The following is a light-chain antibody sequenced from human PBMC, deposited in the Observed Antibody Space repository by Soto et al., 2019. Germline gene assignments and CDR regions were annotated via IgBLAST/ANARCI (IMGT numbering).Light chain of an antibody. CDR3: SSYTSTSTHYV. V-gene: IGLV2-14*01. Sequence: QSVLTQPASISGSDGQSLTISCTGSNGDVGGYNYVSWNQQHPGKAPKLIIYEVSNRPSGVSNRFSGSKSGNTASLTISGLQAEDEADYYCSSYTSTSTHYVFGTGTKVHRP. CDR1: NGDVGGYNY. CDR2: EVS. J-gene: IGLJ1*01.